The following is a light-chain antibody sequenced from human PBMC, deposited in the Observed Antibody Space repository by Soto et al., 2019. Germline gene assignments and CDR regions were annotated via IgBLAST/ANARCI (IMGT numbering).Light chain of an antibody. CDR2: AAS. CDR3: QQSYRTPLT. Sequence: DIQMTQSPSYLSASVGDRVTITCRASQSIRNNLNWYQQKPGKAPKLLIHAASTLQSGVPSRFTGSGSGTDFTLTISSLQPEDFATYYCQQSYRTPLTFGQGAKLEIK. V-gene: IGKV1-39*01. CDR1: QSIRNN. J-gene: IGKJ2*01.